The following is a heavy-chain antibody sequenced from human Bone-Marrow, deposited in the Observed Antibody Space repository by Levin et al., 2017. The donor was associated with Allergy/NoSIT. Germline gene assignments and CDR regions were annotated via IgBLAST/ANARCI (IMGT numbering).Heavy chain of an antibody. CDR2: INPVNGAT. J-gene: IGHJ3*01. V-gene: IGHV1-2*02. Sequence: ASVKVSCRTSGFTFSAYYIHWVRQAPGQGLEWMGWINPVNGATNFAEKFEDRVTMTRDTPFNAAYLDLSRLTFADTAVYYCARSPFYGARRALDLWGQGTLLTVSS. CDR3: ARSPFYGARRALDL. CDR1: GFTFSAYY. D-gene: IGHD4/OR15-4a*01.